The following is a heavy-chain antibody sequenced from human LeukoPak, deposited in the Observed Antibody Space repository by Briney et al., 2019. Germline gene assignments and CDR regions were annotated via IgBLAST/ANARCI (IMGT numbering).Heavy chain of an antibody. CDR1: GFTFTSYS. J-gene: IGHJ4*02. V-gene: IGHV3-23*01. CDR2: ISGGGGST. CDR3: AKGGKWDVTPFDY. D-gene: IGHD1-26*01. Sequence: GGSLRLSCAASGFTFTSYSMNWVRQAPGKGLEWVSTISGGGGSTYYADSVKGRFTISRDNSKNTLYLQVNSLRAEDTAVYYCAKGGKWDVTPFDYWGQGTLSPSSQ.